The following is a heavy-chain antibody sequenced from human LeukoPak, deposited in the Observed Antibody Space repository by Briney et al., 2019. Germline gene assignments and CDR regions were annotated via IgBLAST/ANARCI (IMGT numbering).Heavy chain of an antibody. Sequence: GGSLRLSCAASGFTFSSYEMNWVRQAPGKGLEWVSYISSSGSTIYYADSVKGRFTISGDNAKNSLYLQMNSLRAEDTAVYYCARDPHYYDSSGYVTNYYGMDVWGQGTTVTVSS. D-gene: IGHD3-22*01. CDR2: ISSSGSTI. V-gene: IGHV3-48*03. J-gene: IGHJ6*02. CDR1: GFTFSSYE. CDR3: ARDPHYYDSSGYVTNYYGMDV.